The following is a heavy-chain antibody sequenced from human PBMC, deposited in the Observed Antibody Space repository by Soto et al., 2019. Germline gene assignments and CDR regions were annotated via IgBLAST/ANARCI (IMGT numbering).Heavy chain of an antibody. CDR3: ARASPRIAAAGTPFDY. CDR1: GGSISSGGYY. D-gene: IGHD6-13*01. CDR2: IYYSGST. V-gene: IGHV4-31*03. Sequence: QVQLQESGPGLVKPSQTLSLTCTVSGGSISSGGYYWSWIRQHPGKGLEWFGYIYYSGSTYYNPSLKSRVTISVDTSKNQFSLKLSSVTAADTAVYYCARASPRIAAAGTPFDYWGQGTLVTVSS. J-gene: IGHJ4*02.